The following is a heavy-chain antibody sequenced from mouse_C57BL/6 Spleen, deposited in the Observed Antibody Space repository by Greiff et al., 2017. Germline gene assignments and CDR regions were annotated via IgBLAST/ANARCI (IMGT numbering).Heavy chain of an antibody. V-gene: IGHV8-8*01. Sequence: QVQLKESGPGILQPSQTLSLTCSFSGFSLSTFGMGVGWIRQPSGQGLEWLAHIWWDDDKYYNPALKSRLTISKDTSKNQVFLKIANVDTADTATYYCARILRRVKKTCGFAYWGQGTLVTVSA. CDR3: ARILRRVKKTCGFAY. CDR2: IWWDDDK. D-gene: IGHD2-2*01. CDR1: GFSLSTFGMG. J-gene: IGHJ3*01.